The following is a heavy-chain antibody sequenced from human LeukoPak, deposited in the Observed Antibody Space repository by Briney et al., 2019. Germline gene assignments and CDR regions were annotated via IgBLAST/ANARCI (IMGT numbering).Heavy chain of an antibody. CDR1: GGSISSYY. D-gene: IGHD6-19*01. CDR2: IYYSGST. CDR3: ARDDHQLAGTDGYYYYGMDV. J-gene: IGHJ6*02. V-gene: IGHV4-59*01. Sequence: PSETLSLTCTVSGGSISSYYWSWIRQPPGKGLEWVGYIYYSGSTNYNPSLKSRVTISVDTSKNQFSLKLSSVTAADTAVYYCARDDHQLAGTDGYYYYGMDVWGQGTTVTVSS.